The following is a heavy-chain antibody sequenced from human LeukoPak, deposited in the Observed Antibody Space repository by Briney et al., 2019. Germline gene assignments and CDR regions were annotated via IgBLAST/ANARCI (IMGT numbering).Heavy chain of an antibody. CDR2: IKEDGTVK. J-gene: IGHJ4*02. Sequence: GGSLRLSCAASGFTFSRYWMSWVRQAPGKGLEWVANIKEDGTVKYYVESVKDRFAISRDNAKNSLYLQMNSLRAEDTAVYYCASGDSGYDSPDYWGQGTLVTVSS. V-gene: IGHV3-7*02. CDR1: GFTFSRYW. CDR3: ASGDSGYDSPDY. D-gene: IGHD5-12*01.